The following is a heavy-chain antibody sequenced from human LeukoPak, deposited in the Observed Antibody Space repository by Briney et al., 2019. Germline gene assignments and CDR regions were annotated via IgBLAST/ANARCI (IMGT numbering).Heavy chain of an antibody. CDR1: GYTFSDYL. D-gene: IGHD2-15*01. V-gene: IGHV1-2*04. Sequence: GATVKVSCKTSGYTFSDYLVHWVRQAPGQGLVWMGWINPDSGDTKYAQKFQGWVTMTRDTSISTIYLEMSRLKSDDTAIYYCARDGGSTFLDLDFWGQGTLVTVSS. CDR3: ARDGGSTFLDLDF. J-gene: IGHJ4*02. CDR2: INPDSGDT.